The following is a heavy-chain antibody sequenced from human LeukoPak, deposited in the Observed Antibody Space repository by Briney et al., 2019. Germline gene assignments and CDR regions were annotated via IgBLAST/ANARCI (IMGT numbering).Heavy chain of an antibody. D-gene: IGHD1-26*01. CDR1: GGSISYYY. J-gene: IGHJ3*02. CDR3: ARERSPGSYYDAFDI. Sequence: PSETLSLTCTVSGGSISYYYWSWIRQPPGKGLEWIGYIYYSGSTNYNPSLKSRVTISVDTSQNQFSLKLSSVTAADTALYHCARERSPGSYYDAFDIWGQGTMVTVSS. V-gene: IGHV4-59*01. CDR2: IYYSGST.